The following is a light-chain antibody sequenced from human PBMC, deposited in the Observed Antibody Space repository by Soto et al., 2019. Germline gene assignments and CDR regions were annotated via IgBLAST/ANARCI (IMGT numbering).Light chain of an antibody. Sequence: DIQMTQSPSSLSASVGDRVTITCRASQGISNYLAWYQQKPGKVPKLLIYAASTLQSGVPSRFSGSGSGTVCPLTISCRQPDDVAIYNFQKHNSAHWTVGQGTKVEIK. J-gene: IGKJ1*01. V-gene: IGKV1-27*01. CDR1: QGISNY. CDR2: AAS. CDR3: QKHNSAHWT.